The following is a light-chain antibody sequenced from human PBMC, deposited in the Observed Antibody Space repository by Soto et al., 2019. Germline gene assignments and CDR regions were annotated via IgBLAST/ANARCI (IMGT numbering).Light chain of an antibody. J-gene: IGLJ2*01. CDR1: SSDVGGYNF. CDR2: DVT. Sequence: QSALTQPASVSGSPGQSITISCTGTSSDVGGYNFVSWYQQYPGKAPKLMIHDVTSRPSGVSNRFSGSKSGTTASLTTSGLQADDEDDYYCCSYASSAPDVFGAGTKLTVL. V-gene: IGLV2-14*01. CDR3: CSYASSAPDV.